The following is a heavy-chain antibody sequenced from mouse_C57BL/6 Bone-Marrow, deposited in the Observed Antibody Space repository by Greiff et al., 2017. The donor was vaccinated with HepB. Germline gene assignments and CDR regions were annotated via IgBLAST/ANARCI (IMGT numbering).Heavy chain of an antibody. D-gene: IGHD2-3*01. CDR3: ARGWGWFAY. CDR2: INYDGSST. Sequence: EVQLVESEGGLVQPGSSMKLSCTASGFTFSDYYMAWVRQVPEKGLEWVANINYDGSSTYYLDSLKSRFIISRDNAKNILYLQMSSLKSEDTATYYCARGWGWFAYWGQGTLVTVSA. CDR1: GFTFSDYY. V-gene: IGHV5-16*01. J-gene: IGHJ3*01.